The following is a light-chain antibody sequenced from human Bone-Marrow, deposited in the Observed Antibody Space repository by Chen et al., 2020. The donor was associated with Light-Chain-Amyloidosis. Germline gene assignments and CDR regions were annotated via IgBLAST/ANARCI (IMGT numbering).Light chain of an antibody. CDR2: VNQDGTH. CDR1: SGHRTYP. J-gene: IGLJ2*01. CDR3: QTWGSGFHVL. Sequence: QIVLTQSPSASASLGASVKLTCILSSGHRTYPIAWHQRQPGKGPRYLMLVNQDGTHTKGDGIPDRFSGSSSGAERYLTISSLRSEDEADYYCQTWGSGFHVLFGGGTRLSVL. V-gene: IGLV4-69*01.